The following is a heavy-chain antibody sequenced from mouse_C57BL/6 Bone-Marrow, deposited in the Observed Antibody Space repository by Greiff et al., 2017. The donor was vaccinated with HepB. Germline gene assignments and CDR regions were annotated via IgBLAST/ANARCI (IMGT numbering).Heavy chain of an antibody. V-gene: IGHV5-4*01. CDR3: ARDGYDEKFAY. J-gene: IGHJ3*01. Sequence: EVQRVESGGGLVKPGGSLKLSCAASGFTFSSYAMSWVRQTPEKRLEWVATISDGGSYTYYPDNVKGRFTISRDNAKNNLYLQMSHLKSEDTAMYYCARDGYDEKFAYWGQGTLVTVSA. CDR2: ISDGGSYT. D-gene: IGHD2-2*01. CDR1: GFTFSSYA.